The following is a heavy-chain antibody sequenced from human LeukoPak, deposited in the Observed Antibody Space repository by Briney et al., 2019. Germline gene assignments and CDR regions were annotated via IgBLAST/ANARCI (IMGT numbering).Heavy chain of an antibody. J-gene: IGHJ6*03. Sequence: GESLKISCKGSRYSFTSYWIGWVRQMPGKGLEWMGKIYPGDSDTRYSPSFQGQVTISADKSTSTAYLQWSSLKASDTAMYYCARHRIAVAGSYYYYYMDVWGKGTTVTVSS. V-gene: IGHV5-51*01. CDR3: ARHRIAVAGSYYYYYMDV. CDR1: RYSFTSYW. CDR2: IYPGDSDT. D-gene: IGHD6-19*01.